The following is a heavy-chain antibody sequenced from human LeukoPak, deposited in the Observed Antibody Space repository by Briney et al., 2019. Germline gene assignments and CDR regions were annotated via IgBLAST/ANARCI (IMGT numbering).Heavy chain of an antibody. CDR3: ARAPSTVTTVTNFGY. CDR2: ISYDGSNK. Sequence: QPGGSLRLSCAASGFTFSSYAMHWVRQAPGKVLEWVAVISYDGSNKYYADSVKGRFTISRDNSKNTLYLQMNSLRAEDTAVYYCARAPSTVTTVTNFGYWGQGTLVTVSS. J-gene: IGHJ4*02. D-gene: IGHD4-17*01. V-gene: IGHV3-30*04. CDR1: GFTFSSYA.